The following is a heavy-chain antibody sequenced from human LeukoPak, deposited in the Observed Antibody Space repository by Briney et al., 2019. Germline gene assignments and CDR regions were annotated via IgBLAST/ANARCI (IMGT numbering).Heavy chain of an antibody. J-gene: IGHJ4*02. V-gene: IGHV3-15*07. CDR2: IKRKTDGGTT. CDR3: ATASRGYVDY. CDR1: GFTFTNAW. Sequence: GGSLSLSCAASGFTFTNAWMNWVRQAPGKGLEWVGRIKRKTDGGTTDYAAPVKGRFTISRDDSKNTLFLQMKSLKTEDTGMYYCATASRGYVDYWGQGTLVTVSP. D-gene: IGHD3-22*01.